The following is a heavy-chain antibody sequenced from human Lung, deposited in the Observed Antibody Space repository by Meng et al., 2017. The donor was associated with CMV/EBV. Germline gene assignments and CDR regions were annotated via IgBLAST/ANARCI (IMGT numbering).Heavy chain of an antibody. CDR3: LRRSGGSV. CDR1: GDSITNHNW. D-gene: IGHD3-10*01. V-gene: IGHV4-4*02. Sequence: QGQLRESGPAPVKPSGTLSLPWPVSGDSITNHNWWAWVRQPPGKGLEWIGEIPHRGSSAYNPPLKSRVSMSIDKSKNQFSLKLTSVTAADTAVYHCLRRSGGSVWGQGTLVTVSS. J-gene: IGHJ1*01. CDR2: IPHRGSS.